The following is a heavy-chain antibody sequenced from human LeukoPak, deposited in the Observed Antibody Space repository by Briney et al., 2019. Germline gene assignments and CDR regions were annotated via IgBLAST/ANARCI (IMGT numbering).Heavy chain of an antibody. V-gene: IGHV1-2*02. CDR1: GYTFTSYG. CDR3: ARPYYYGSGSYEFDY. D-gene: IGHD3-10*01. CDR2: INPNSGGT. Sequence: ASVKVSCKASGYTFTSYGISWVRQAPGQGLEWMGWINPNSGGTNYAQKFQGRVTMTRDTSISTAYMELSRLRSDDTPVYYCARPYYYGSGSYEFDYWGQGTLVTVSS. J-gene: IGHJ4*02.